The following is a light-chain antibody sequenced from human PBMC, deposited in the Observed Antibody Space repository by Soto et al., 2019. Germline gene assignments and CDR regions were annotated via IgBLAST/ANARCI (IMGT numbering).Light chain of an antibody. CDR2: KAS. V-gene: IGKV1-5*03. CDR3: QQYNSYLWT. CDR1: QSISNW. J-gene: IGKJ1*01. Sequence: DIQMTQSPSTLPASVGDRVTITCRASQSISNWLAWYQQKPGKAPQLLIYKASILERGVSSRFSGSGSGTEFTLTISSLQPDDFATYYCQQYNSYLWTFGQGTKV.